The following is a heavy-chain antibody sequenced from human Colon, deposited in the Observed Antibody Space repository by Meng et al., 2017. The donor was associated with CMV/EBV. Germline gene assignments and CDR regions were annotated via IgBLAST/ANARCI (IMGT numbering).Heavy chain of an antibody. V-gene: IGHV3-72*01. D-gene: IGHD1-26*01. CDR3: TRGYSGIDIYAFDI. CDR1: GFIFGSYT. Sequence: GESLKISCVGSGFIFGSYTMNWVRQAPGKGLEWVGRAANKADSYTTEYAASVKGRFTFSRDDSENSVYLQMNSLKSEDTAVYYCTRGYSGIDIYAFDIWGQGTMVTVSS. J-gene: IGHJ3*02. CDR2: AANKADSYTT.